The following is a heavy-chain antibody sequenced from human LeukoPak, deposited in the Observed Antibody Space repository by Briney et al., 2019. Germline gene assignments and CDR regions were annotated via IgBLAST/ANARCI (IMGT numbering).Heavy chain of an antibody. CDR2: IYHSGST. Sequence: SETLSLTCTVSGGSISSSSYYWGWIRQPPGKGLEWIGSIYHSGSTYYNPSLKSRVTISVDTSKNQFSLKLSSVTAADTAMYYCARAVGAISMAFDYWGQGTLVTVSS. J-gene: IGHJ4*02. CDR3: ARAVGAISMAFDY. CDR1: GGSISSSSYY. D-gene: IGHD1-26*01. V-gene: IGHV4-39*07.